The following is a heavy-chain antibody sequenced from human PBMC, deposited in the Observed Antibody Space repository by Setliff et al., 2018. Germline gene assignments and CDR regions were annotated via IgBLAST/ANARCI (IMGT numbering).Heavy chain of an antibody. CDR1: GYTLTELS. CDR3: ATVESTYAFDY. Sequence: ASVKVSCKVSGYTLTELSMHWVRQAPGKGLEWMGGFDPEDGETIYAQKFQGRVTMTEVTSTDTAYMELSSLRSEDTAVYYCATVESTYAFDYWGQGTLVTVSS. D-gene: IGHD4-17*01. V-gene: IGHV1-24*01. CDR2: FDPEDGET. J-gene: IGHJ4*02.